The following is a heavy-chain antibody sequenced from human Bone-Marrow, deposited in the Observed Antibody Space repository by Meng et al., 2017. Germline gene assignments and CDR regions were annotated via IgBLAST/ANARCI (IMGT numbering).Heavy chain of an antibody. D-gene: IGHD4-23*01. J-gene: IGHJ2*01. CDR1: GFNFDDFG. CDR2: INWNGGST. Sequence: GQLGGAWGGLVKTGGSLRSSRAASGFNFDDFGMNWVRQGPGKGLEWVSGINWNGGSTNYADSVKGRFTISRDNAKNSLYLQMNNLRAEDTAFYYCARGGGNSLWYFALWGRGTLVTVAS. V-gene: IGHV3-20*04. CDR3: ARGGGNSLWYFAL.